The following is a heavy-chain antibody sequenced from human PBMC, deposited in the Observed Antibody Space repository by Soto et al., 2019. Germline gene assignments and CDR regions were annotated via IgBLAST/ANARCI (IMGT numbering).Heavy chain of an antibody. J-gene: IGHJ4*02. CDR3: AEVDPEHCNSFNCREFAY. D-gene: IGHD2-2*01. CDR1: GFTFSSYS. Sequence: EVQLLESGGSLVQPGGSLRLSCAGSGFTFSSYSMSWVRQAPGKGLEWVSSLSPSGDKTYYADSVKGRFTISRDNSKNTLYLQMNSVRAEDTAVYYCAEVDPEHCNSFNCREFAYWGPGTLVTVSS. CDR2: LSPSGDKT. V-gene: IGHV3-23*01.